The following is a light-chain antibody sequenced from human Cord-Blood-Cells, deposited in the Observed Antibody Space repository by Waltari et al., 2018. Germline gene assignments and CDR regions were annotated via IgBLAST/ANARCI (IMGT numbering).Light chain of an antibody. CDR1: SSNIGAGYD. J-gene: IGLJ3*02. CDR3: QSYDSSLSGWV. Sequence: QSVLTQPPSVSGAPGQRVTISCTGRSSNIGAGYDVHWYQQLPGTAPKLRSYGNSNRPSGVPDRCSGSKSGTSASLAITGLQAEDEADYYCQSYDSSLSGWVFGGGTKLTVL. CDR2: GNS. V-gene: IGLV1-40*01.